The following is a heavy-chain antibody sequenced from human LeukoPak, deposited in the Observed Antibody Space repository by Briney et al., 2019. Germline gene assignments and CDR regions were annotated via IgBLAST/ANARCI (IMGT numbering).Heavy chain of an antibody. CDR1: GFTVSSNY. CDR3: ARSRQHYYESSGNYEIFNWYFDL. Sequence: GGSLRLSCAASGFTVSSNYMTWVRQAPGKGLEWVSVIYKNAITYYADTVKGRFTISRDNSKNMLYLQMNSLGAEDTAVYYCARSRQHYYESSGNYEIFNWYFDLWGRGTLVTVSS. V-gene: IGHV3-53*01. D-gene: IGHD3-22*01. CDR2: IYKNAIT. J-gene: IGHJ2*01.